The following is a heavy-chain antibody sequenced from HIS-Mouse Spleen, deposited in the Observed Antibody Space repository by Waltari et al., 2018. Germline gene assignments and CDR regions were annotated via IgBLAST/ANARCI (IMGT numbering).Heavy chain of an antibody. CDR1: GYTFTSYD. D-gene: IGHD2-21*02. V-gene: IGHV1-8*01. Sequence: QVQLVQSGAEVKKPGASVKVSCKASGYTFTSYDLNWVRQATGQGLEWMGWMNPNSGNTGYAQKFQGRVTMTRNTSISTAYMELSSLRSEDTAVYYCARGLAYCGGDCRGYWGQGTLVTVSS. CDR3: ARGLAYCGGDCRGY. CDR2: MNPNSGNT. J-gene: IGHJ4*02.